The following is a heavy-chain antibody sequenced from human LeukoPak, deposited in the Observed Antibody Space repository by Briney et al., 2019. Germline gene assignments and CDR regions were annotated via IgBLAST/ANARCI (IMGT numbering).Heavy chain of an antibody. J-gene: IGHJ4*02. CDR2: ISYDGSNK. CDR3: LFGSGSYYTAFEY. Sequence: GRSLRLSCAASGFTFSSYAMHWVRQAPGKGLEWVAVISYDGSNKYYADSVKGRFTTSRDNANNTLYLQMNSLRAEDTAVYYCLFGSGSYYTAFEYWGQGALVTVSS. D-gene: IGHD3-10*01. V-gene: IGHV3-30-3*01. CDR1: GFTFSSYA.